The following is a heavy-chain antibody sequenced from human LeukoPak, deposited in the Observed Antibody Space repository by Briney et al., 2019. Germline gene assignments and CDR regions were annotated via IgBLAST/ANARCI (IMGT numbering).Heavy chain of an antibody. V-gene: IGHV3-74*01. J-gene: IGHJ4*02. CDR3: ARRIGYSSGHSAVYYFDY. CDR1: GFTFSTYW. Sequence: GGSLRLSCAASGFTFSTYWMHWVRQAPGKGLVWVPLINSGGDDTRYADSVKGRFTISRDNAKNTLYLQMNSLRAEDTAVYYCARRIGYSSGHSAVYYFDYWGQGTLVTVSS. D-gene: IGHD6-19*01. CDR2: INSGGDDT.